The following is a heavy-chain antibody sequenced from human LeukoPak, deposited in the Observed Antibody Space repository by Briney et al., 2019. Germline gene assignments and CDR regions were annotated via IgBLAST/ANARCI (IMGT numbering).Heavy chain of an antibody. CDR2: ISYSGRT. Sequence: PSETLSLTCIVSGGSISDHYWSWIRQPPGKGLDWIGHISYSGRTNYNPSLKSRVTISLDTSRNQFSLKLTSVTAADTAVYYCARVFSDSSVYPFANWGQGTLSPSPQ. J-gene: IGHJ4*02. CDR1: GGSISDHY. D-gene: IGHD3-22*01. CDR3: ARVFSDSSVYPFAN. V-gene: IGHV4-59*11.